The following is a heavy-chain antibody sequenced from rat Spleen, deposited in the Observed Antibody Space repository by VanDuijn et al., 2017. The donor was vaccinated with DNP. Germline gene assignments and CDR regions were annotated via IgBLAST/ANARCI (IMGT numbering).Heavy chain of an antibody. CDR2: IWSSGNT. CDR1: GFSLTSYG. J-gene: IGHJ4*01. CDR3: ARHYYDGSYYYGAMDA. D-gene: IGHD1-12*02. Sequence: QVQLKESGPGLVQPSQTLSLTCTVSGFSLTSYGVSWVRQPPGKGLEWIGAIWSSGNTNYNSALKSRLSISRDTSKSQVLLKMNSLQTEDTAMYFCARHYYDGSYYYGAMDAWGQGTAVTVSS. V-gene: IGHV2-16*01.